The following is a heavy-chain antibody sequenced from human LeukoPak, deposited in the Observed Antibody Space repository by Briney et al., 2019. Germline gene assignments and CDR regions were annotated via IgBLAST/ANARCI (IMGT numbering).Heavy chain of an antibody. CDR3: ARNLAFSRLDY. Sequence: GGSLRLSCAASGFTFSSYSMNWVRQAPGKGLEWVSSISSISSYIYYADSVKGRFTITRDNAKNSLYLQMNSLRAEDTAVYYCARNLAFSRLDYWGQGVLVTVSS. V-gene: IGHV3-21*01. CDR1: GFTFSSYS. CDR2: ISSISSYI. J-gene: IGHJ4*02. D-gene: IGHD2/OR15-2a*01.